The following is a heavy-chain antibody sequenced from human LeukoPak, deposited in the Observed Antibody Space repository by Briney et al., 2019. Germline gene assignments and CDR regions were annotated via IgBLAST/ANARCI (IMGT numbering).Heavy chain of an antibody. D-gene: IGHD3-22*01. CDR1: GLSFSSFA. CDR2: IRGNGET. J-gene: IGHJ4*02. V-gene: IGHV3-23*01. Sequence: PGGSLRLSCAASGLSFSSFAMSWVRQGPARGLEWVSSIRGNGETFYADSVKGRFTISRDNSKNTLYLQMDSLRAEDTAVNYCVKGSYYESSGHYYFDYWGQGTLVIVSS. CDR3: VKGSYYESSGHYYFDY.